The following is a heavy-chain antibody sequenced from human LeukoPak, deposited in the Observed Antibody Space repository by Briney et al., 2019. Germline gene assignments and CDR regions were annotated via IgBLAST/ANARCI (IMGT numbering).Heavy chain of an antibody. J-gene: IGHJ4*02. D-gene: IGHD1-26*01. V-gene: IGHV4-34*01. Sequence: SETLSLTCAVSGVSLTGYYWSWIRQSPGKGLEWIGEINHRGSTNYNPSLKSRVTISVDTSKKQFSLNLSSVTAADTAVYYCARQEVGAIHYYFDYWGQGTLVTVSS. CDR2: INHRGST. CDR1: GVSLTGYY. CDR3: ARQEVGAIHYYFDY.